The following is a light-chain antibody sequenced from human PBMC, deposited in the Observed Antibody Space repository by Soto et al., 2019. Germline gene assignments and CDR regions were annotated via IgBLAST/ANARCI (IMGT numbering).Light chain of an antibody. CDR3: QQYHQWPTIT. CDR2: GAS. CDR1: QSVSSN. V-gene: IGKV3-15*01. J-gene: IGKJ5*01. Sequence: EIVMTQSPATLSVSPGERATLSCRASQSVSSNLAWYQQKPGQAPRLLLYGASTRANGIPARFSGSGSGTELTLTISSLQSEDFAFYDCQQYHQWPTITFGQGTRLEIK.